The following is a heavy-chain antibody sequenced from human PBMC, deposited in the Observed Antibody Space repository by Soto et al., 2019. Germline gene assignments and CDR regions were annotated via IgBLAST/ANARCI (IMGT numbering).Heavy chain of an antibody. Sequence: QITLKESGPTLVKPTQTLTLTCTFSGFSLSTSGVGVGWVRQPPGKALEWLVFIYWDDDKRYSPSLRSRLTITKDTSKNLVVLTMTNVDPVDTATYFCAHRRIGVSQWNYGDFDYWGQGTLVTVSS. CDR2: IYWDDDK. V-gene: IGHV2-5*02. J-gene: IGHJ4*02. CDR1: GFSLSTSGVG. D-gene: IGHD6-19*01. CDR3: AHRRIGVSQWNYGDFDY.